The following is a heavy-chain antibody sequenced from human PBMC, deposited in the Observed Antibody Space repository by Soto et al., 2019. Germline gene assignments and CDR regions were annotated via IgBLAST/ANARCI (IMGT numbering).Heavy chain of an antibody. V-gene: IGHV4-34*01. J-gene: IGHJ2*01. CDR3: ARARLAAAGNYWYFDL. Sequence: QVQLQQWGAGLLKPSETLSLTCAVYGGSFSGYYWSWIRQPPGKGLEWIGEINHSGSTNYNPSLKSRVTISVDPSKHQFSLKLSSVTAADTAVYYCARARLAAAGNYWYFDLWGRGTLVTVSS. CDR2: INHSGST. CDR1: GGSFSGYY. D-gene: IGHD6-13*01.